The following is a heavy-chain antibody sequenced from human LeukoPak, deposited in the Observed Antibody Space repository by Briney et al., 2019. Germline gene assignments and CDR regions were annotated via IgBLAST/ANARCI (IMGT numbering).Heavy chain of an antibody. CDR3: AKDRGSHLPSYFDY. CDR2: ISYDGSNK. Sequence: QAGGSLRLSCAASGFIFSNYGMHCVRQAPGKGLEWVAVISYDGSNKYYADSVKGRFTISRDNAKNSLYLQMNSLRAEDTALYYCAKDRGSHLPSYFDYWGQGTLVTVSS. CDR1: GFIFSNYG. V-gene: IGHV3-30*18. D-gene: IGHD3-10*01. J-gene: IGHJ4*02.